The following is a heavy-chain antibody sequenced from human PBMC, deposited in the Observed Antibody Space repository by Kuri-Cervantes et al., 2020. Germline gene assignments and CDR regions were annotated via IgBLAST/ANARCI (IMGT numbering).Heavy chain of an antibody. Sequence: SVKVSCKASGYTFTYRYLHWVRQAPGQALEWMGWINGGNGNTKYSQNFQGRVTMTRNTSISTAYMELSSQRSEDTAVYYCARMGVYSSSWSNWFDPWGQGNLVTVSS. D-gene: IGHD6-13*01. CDR3: ARMGVYSSSWSNWFDP. CDR1: GYTFTYRY. CDR2: INGGNGNT. J-gene: IGHJ5*02. V-gene: IGHV1-45*02.